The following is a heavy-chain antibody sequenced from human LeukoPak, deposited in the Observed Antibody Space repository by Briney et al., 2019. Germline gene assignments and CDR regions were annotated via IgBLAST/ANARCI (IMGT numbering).Heavy chain of an antibody. Sequence: GGSLRLSCAVSGFTVSSNYMSWVRQAPGKGLEWVAVVSHDGSIKDYVDSVKGRFTISRDNSKNTFYLQMNSLRVGDTAVYYCARGVGRSSWYFDYWGQGTLVTVSS. CDR1: GFTVSSNY. V-gene: IGHV3-30*03. D-gene: IGHD6-13*01. CDR2: VSHDGSIK. J-gene: IGHJ4*02. CDR3: ARGVGRSSWYFDY.